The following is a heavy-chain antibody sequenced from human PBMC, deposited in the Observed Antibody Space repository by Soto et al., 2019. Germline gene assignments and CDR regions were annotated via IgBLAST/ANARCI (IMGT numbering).Heavy chain of an antibody. CDR1: GFMFSDNN. D-gene: IGHD1-7*01. CDR2: ISSSGTYT. J-gene: IGHJ3*02. Sequence: QVQLEESGGGLVKPGGSLRLSCAASGFMFSDNNMTWVRQAPGKGLEWISFISSSGTYTNYAESVKGRFTVSRGNAKNSLFLQMNSLRAGDTAVYYCARMMTTGTRAFDIWGQGTMVTVSS. CDR3: ARMMTTGTRAFDI. V-gene: IGHV3-11*06.